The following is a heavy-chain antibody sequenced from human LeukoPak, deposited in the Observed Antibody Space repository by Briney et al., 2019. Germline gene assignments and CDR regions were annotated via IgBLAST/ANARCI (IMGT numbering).Heavy chain of an antibody. Sequence: PGGTLRLSCAASGFTFSSYWMHWVRQAPGKGLVWVSRINSDGSSTNYADSVKGRFTISRDNAKNTLYLQVNSLRAEDTAVYYCARDDPAGTLNYWGQGTLVTVSS. CDR2: INSDGSST. V-gene: IGHV3-74*01. CDR3: ARDDPAGTLNY. D-gene: IGHD6-13*01. CDR1: GFTFSSYW. J-gene: IGHJ4*02.